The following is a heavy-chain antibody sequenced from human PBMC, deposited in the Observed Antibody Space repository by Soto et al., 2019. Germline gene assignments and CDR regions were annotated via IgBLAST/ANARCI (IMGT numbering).Heavy chain of an antibody. J-gene: IGHJ2*01. CDR2: INHSGST. D-gene: IGHD3-3*01. V-gene: IGHV4-34*01. Sequence: SETLSLTCAVYGGSFSGYYWSWIRQPPGKGLEWIGEINHSGSTNYNPSLKSRVTISVDTSKKQFSLKLSSVTAADTAVYYCARELRDGYIYWYFDLWGRGNLVTVSS. CDR1: GGSFSGYY. CDR3: ARELRDGYIYWYFDL.